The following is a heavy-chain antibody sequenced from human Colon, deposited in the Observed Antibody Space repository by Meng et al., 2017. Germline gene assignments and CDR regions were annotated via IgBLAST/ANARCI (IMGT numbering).Heavy chain of an antibody. J-gene: IGHJ5*02. Sequence: GQLVESGGGLVKPGGSLRLSCAASGFTVSSNYMSWVRQAPGKGLEWVSVIYSGGSTYYADSVKGRFTISRDNSKNTLYLQMNSLRAEDTAVYYCARELMLTFDPWGRGTLVTVSS. CDR2: IYSGGST. CDR1: GFTVSSNY. V-gene: IGHV3-66*02. D-gene: IGHD3-16*01. CDR3: ARELMLTFDP.